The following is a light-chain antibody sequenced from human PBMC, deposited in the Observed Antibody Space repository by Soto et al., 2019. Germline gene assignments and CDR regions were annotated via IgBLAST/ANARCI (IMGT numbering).Light chain of an antibody. CDR2: LGS. CDR1: QSLLHSDGYNY. J-gene: IGKJ3*01. CDR3: MQALQSPVT. Sequence: EIVMTQSPLSLPVSLGEPASISCRSSQSLLHSDGYNYLDWYLQKPGQSPQLLVYLGSNRNSGVPDRFSGSGSGTDFTLKISRVEAEDVGVYYCMQALQSPVTFGPGTKVDIK. V-gene: IGKV2-28*01.